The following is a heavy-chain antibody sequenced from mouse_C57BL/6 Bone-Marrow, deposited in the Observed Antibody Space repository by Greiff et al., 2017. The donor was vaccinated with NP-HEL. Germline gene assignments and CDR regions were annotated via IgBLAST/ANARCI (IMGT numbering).Heavy chain of an antibody. Sequence: DVMLVESGGGLVQPGGSLKLSCAASGFTFSDYYMYWVRQTPEKGLEWVAYISNGGGSTYYPDTVKGRCTISRDNANNTLYLQMSRLKSVDSAMYSCAIHLYSNAFAYWGQGTLVTVSA. D-gene: IGHD2-5*01. V-gene: IGHV5-12*01. CDR3: AIHLYSNAFAY. CDR1: GFTFSDYY. J-gene: IGHJ3*01. CDR2: ISNGGGST.